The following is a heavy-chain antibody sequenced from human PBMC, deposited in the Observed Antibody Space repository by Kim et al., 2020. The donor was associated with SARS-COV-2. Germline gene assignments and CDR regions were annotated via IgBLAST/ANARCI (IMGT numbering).Heavy chain of an antibody. CDR3: ANIWGDLNYYDSSGYDNHQLLDY. J-gene: IGHJ4*02. D-gene: IGHD3-22*01. CDR1: GFTFSSYA. Sequence: GGSLRLSCAASGFTFSSYAMSWVRQAPGKGLEWVSAISGSGGSTYYADSVKGRFTISRDNSKNTLYLQMNSLRAEDTAVYYCANIWGDLNYYDSSGYDNHQLLDYWGQGTLVTVSS. V-gene: IGHV3-23*01. CDR2: ISGSGGST.